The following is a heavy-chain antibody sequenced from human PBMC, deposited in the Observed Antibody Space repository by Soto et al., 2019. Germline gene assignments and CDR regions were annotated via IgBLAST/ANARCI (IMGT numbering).Heavy chain of an antibody. Sequence: QVQLEQSGAEVKKPGASVKVSCKASGYIFTAYSMHWVRRAPGQGLQWMGVVNPSGGSTNYAPKFQGRITLTRDTSRNTFYMDLSSLTSEDTDVYYCAREENCSDGICYSEYFQRWGQGTLVTVSS. CDR3: AREENCSDGICYSEYFQR. J-gene: IGHJ1*01. D-gene: IGHD2-15*01. CDR2: VNPSGGST. CDR1: GYIFTAYS. V-gene: IGHV1-46*01.